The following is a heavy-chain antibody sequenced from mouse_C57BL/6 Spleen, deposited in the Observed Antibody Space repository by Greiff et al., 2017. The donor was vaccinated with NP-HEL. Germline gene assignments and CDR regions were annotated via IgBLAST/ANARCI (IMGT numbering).Heavy chain of an antibody. CDR1: GYSITSGYY. CDR3: AREEGYDYPYYAMDY. Sequence: DVKLQESGPGLVKPSQSLSLTCSVTGYSITSGYYWNWIRQFPGNKLEWMGYISYDGSNNYNPSLKNRISITRDTSKNQFFLKLNSVTTEDTATYYCAREEGYDYPYYAMDYWGQGTSVTVSS. D-gene: IGHD2-4*01. V-gene: IGHV3-6*01. CDR2: ISYDGSN. J-gene: IGHJ4*01.